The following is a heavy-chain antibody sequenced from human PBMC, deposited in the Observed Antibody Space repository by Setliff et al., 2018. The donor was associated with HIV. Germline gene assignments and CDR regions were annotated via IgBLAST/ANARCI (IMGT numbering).Heavy chain of an antibody. CDR3: ARSGRIAVAGTMYY. D-gene: IGHD6-19*01. CDR1: GYVFSSYA. CDR2: INTNTGNP. V-gene: IGHV7-4-1*02. Sequence: ASVKVSCKASGYVFSSYAVNWVRQAPGQGLQWMGWINTNTGNPTYAQGFTGRFVFSLDTSVSTAYLQISSLKAEDTAVYYCARSGRIAVAGTMYYWGQGTLVTVSS. J-gene: IGHJ4*02.